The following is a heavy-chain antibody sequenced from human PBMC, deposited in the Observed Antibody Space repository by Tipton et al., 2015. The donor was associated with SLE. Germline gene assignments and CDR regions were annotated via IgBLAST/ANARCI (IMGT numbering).Heavy chain of an antibody. J-gene: IGHJ4*02. Sequence: TLSLTCAVSGGSVSGSPYWWGWIRRPPGQGLEWIGSIAYSGRTYYNPSLRSRVAISIDTSKNQFSLRVSSVTAADTAIYYCARHYGGYTSGWIYWGQGTLVTVSS. D-gene: IGHD6-19*01. CDR1: GGSVSGSPYW. V-gene: IGHV4-39*07. CDR2: IAYSGRT. CDR3: ARHYGGYTSGWIY.